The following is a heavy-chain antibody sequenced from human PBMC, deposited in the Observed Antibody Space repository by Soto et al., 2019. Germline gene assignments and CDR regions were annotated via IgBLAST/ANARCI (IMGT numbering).Heavy chain of an antibody. D-gene: IGHD6-13*01. CDR2: IIPNSGTA. V-gene: IGHV1-69*01. Sequence: QVQLVQSGAEVQKPGSSVKVSCKASGGTFSSYAISWVRQAPGQGLEWMGGIIPNSGTANYAQKFQGRVTITADEATSTAYMELSSLRSEDTAVYYCARGWIAAAGDYYYYGMDVWGQGTTVTVSS. J-gene: IGHJ6*02. CDR3: ARGWIAAAGDYYYYGMDV. CDR1: GGTFSSYA.